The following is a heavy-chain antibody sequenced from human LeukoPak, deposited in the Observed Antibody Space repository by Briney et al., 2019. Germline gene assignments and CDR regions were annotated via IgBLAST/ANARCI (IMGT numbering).Heavy chain of an antibody. CDR1: GFTFSSYW. D-gene: IGHD3-9*01. CDR2: IKQDGSEK. J-gene: IGHJ6*02. V-gene: IGHV3-7*01. CDR3: ARAPRYFDWTMKYGMDV. Sequence: PGGSLRLSCAASGFTFSSYWMSWVRQAPGRGLEWVANIKQDGSEKYYVDSVKGRFTISRDNAKNSLYLQMNSLRAEDTAVYYCARAPRYFDWTMKYGMDVWGQGTTVTVSS.